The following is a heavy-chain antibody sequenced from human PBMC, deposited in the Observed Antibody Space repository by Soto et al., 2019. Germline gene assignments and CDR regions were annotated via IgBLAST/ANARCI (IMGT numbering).Heavy chain of an antibody. Sequence: SETLSLTCTVSGGSISSSSYYWGWIRQPPGKGLEWIGSIYYSGSTYYNPSLKSRVTISVDTSKNQFSLKLSSVTAADTAVYYCARHDILTGSFIDYWGQGTLVTVSS. V-gene: IGHV4-39*01. J-gene: IGHJ4*02. CDR3: ARHDILTGSFIDY. CDR1: GGSISSSSYY. CDR2: IYYSGST. D-gene: IGHD3-9*01.